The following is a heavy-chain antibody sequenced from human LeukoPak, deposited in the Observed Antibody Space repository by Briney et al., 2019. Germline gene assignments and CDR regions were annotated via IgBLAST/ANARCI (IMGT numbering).Heavy chain of an antibody. CDR2: IRYDGSNK. CDR1: GFTFSSYG. D-gene: IGHD2-2*01. J-gene: IGHJ6*03. CDR3: AKVSGGYCSSTSCYYYYYMDV. Sequence: PGGSLRLSCAASGFTFSSYGMHWVRQAPGKGLEWVAFIRYDGSNKYYADSVKGRFTISRDNSKNTLYLQMNSLRAEDTAVYYCAKVSGGYCSSTSCYYYYYMDVWGKGTTVTVSS. V-gene: IGHV3-30*02.